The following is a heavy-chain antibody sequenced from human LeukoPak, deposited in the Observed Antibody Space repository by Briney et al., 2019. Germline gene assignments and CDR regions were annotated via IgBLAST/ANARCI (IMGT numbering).Heavy chain of an antibody. CDR2: ISYDGSNK. D-gene: IGHD3-16*02. J-gene: IGHJ4*02. Sequence: PGGSLRLSCAASGFTFSSYAMHRVRQAPGKGLEWVAVISYDGSNKYYADSVKGRFTISRDNSKNTLYLQMNSLRAEDTAVYYCARDYSRHRYFDYWGQGTLVTVSS. CDR1: GFTFSSYA. CDR3: ARDYSRHRYFDY. V-gene: IGHV3-30*04.